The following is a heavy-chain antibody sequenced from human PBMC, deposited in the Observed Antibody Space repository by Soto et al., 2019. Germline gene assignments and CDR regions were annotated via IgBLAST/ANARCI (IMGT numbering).Heavy chain of an antibody. D-gene: IGHD2-2*01. CDR3: AREDRDRETGLVPAAIDGMDV. CDR2: IIPTFGIP. CDR1: GGTFSRYS. V-gene: IGHV1-69*08. J-gene: IGHJ6*02. Sequence: QVQLVQSGAEVKKPGSSVKVSCKASGGTFSRYSITWVRQAPGHGLEWIGRIIPTFGIPSYAQKFQGRVTITADESTSTAYMELSSLRSDDTAVYYCAREDRDRETGLVPAAIDGMDVWGQGTTVTVSS.